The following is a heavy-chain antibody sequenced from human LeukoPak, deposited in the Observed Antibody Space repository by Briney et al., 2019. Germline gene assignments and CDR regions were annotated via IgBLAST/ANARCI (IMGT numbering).Heavy chain of an antibody. J-gene: IGHJ3*02. V-gene: IGHV4-39*01. D-gene: IGHD1-26*01. CDR1: GGSISSYY. CDR3: ARALGATGDAFDI. CDR2: IYYSGST. Sequence: SETLSLTCTVSGGSISSYYWSWIRQPPGKGLEWIGSIYYSGSTYYNPSLKSRVTISVDTSKNQFSLKLSSVTAADTAVYYCARALGATGDAFDIWGQGTMVTVSS.